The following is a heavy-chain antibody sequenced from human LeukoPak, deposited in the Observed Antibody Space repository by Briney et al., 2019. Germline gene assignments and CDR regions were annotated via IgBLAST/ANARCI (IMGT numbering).Heavy chain of an antibody. V-gene: IGHV3-23*01. CDR1: GFTFDDYA. J-gene: IGHJ4*02. CDR2: ISGSGGST. CDR3: AKDRYCSSTSCSIFDY. D-gene: IGHD2-2*01. Sequence: GRSLRLSCAASGFTFDDYAMHWVRQAPGKGLEWVSAISGSGGSTYYADSVKGRFTISRDNSKNTLYLQMNSLRAEDTAVYYCAKDRYCSSTSCSIFDYWGQGTLVTVSS.